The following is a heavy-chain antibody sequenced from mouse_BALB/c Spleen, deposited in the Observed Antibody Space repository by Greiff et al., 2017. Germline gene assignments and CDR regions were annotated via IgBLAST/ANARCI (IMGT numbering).Heavy chain of an antibody. J-gene: IGHJ4*01. D-gene: IGHD1-1*01. V-gene: IGHV5-6-5*01. CDR1: GFTFSSYA. Sequence: EVKLMESGGGLVKPGGSLKLSCAASGFTFSSYAMSWVRQTPEKRLEWVASISSGGSTYYPDSVKGRFTISRDNARNILYLQMSSLKSEDTAMYYCATTVVADYAMDYWGQGTSDTVSS. CDR3: ATTVVADYAMDY. CDR2: ISSGGST.